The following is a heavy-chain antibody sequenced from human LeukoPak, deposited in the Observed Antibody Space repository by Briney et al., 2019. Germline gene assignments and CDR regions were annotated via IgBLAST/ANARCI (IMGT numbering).Heavy chain of an antibody. J-gene: IGHJ4*02. V-gene: IGHV3-23*01. CDR2: ISGSGGST. Sequence: GGSLRLSCAASGFTFSSYAMSWVRQAPGKGLEWVSAISGSGGSTYYADYVKGQFTISRDNSKNTLYLQMNSLRAEDTAVYYCAKYNRIVVVPAAIDYWGQGTLVTVYS. D-gene: IGHD2-2*01. CDR1: GFTFSSYA. CDR3: AKYNRIVVVPAAIDY.